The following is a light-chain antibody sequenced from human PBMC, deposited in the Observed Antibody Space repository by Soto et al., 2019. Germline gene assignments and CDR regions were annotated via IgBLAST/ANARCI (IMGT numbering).Light chain of an antibody. Sequence: QSVLTQPPSVSGAPGQRVTISCTGSSSNIGAGYDVHWYQQRPGTAPKLLIYGNKNRPSGAPDRFSGSKSGTSASLAITGLQAEDEADYYCQSYDSSLSVSYVFGTGTQLTVL. CDR1: SSNIGAGYD. CDR2: GNK. CDR3: QSYDSSLSVSYV. V-gene: IGLV1-40*01. J-gene: IGLJ1*01.